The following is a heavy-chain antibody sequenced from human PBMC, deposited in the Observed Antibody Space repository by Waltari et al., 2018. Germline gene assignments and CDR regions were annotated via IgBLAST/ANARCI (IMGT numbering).Heavy chain of an antibody. V-gene: IGHV1-2*06. CDR1: GYTFTGYY. CDR2: INPNSGGI. J-gene: IGHJ6*02. CDR3: ARDTNGSKDYYYYGMDV. D-gene: IGHD2-8*01. Sequence: QVQLVQSGAEVKKPGASVKVSCKASGYTFTGYYMHWVRQAPAQGLEWMGRINPNSGGINYAQKFQGRVTMTRDTSISTAYMELSRLRSDDTAVYYCARDTNGSKDYYYYGMDVWGQGTTVTVSS.